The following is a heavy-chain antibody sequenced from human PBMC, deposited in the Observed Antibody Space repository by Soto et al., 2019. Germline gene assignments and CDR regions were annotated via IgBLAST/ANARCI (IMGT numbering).Heavy chain of an antibody. Sequence: PGGSLRLSCAASGFTFSSYAMSWVRQAPGKGLEWVSAISGSGGSTYYADSVKGRFTISRDNSKNTLYLQMNSLRAEDTAVYYCAKDSAEERLLWFGELGPEDRGAFDIWGQGTMVTVSS. J-gene: IGHJ3*02. CDR1: GFTFSSYA. CDR2: ISGSGGST. V-gene: IGHV3-23*01. CDR3: AKDSAEERLLWFGELGPEDRGAFDI. D-gene: IGHD3-10*01.